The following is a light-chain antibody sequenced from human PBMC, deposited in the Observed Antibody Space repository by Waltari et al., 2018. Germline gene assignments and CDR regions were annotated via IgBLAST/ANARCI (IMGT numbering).Light chain of an antibody. J-gene: IGLJ2*01. CDR2: EVS. CDR1: SSDVGSYNL. Sequence: QSALTQPASVSGSPGQSITISCTGTSSDVGSYNLVSWYQQHPGKAPKLMIYEVSKRPSVVSIRFSGAKSGNTASLTICGLQAEDEADYYCCSYAGSSTVVFGGGTKLTVL. V-gene: IGLV2-23*02. CDR3: CSYAGSSTVV.